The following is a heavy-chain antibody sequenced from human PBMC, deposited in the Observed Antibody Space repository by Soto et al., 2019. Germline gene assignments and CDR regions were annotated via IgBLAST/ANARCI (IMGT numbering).Heavy chain of an antibody. D-gene: IGHD3-10*01. CDR1: GFTFISYW. CDR2: INSDGSST. V-gene: IGHV3-74*01. J-gene: IGHJ6*02. Sequence: GGSLRLSCAASGFTFISYWMHWVRQAPGKGLVWVSRINSDGSSTSYADSVKGRFTISRDNAKNTLYLQMNSLRAEDTAVYYCAREFDYYGSGSSYYGMDVWGQGTTVTVSS. CDR3: AREFDYYGSGSSYYGMDV.